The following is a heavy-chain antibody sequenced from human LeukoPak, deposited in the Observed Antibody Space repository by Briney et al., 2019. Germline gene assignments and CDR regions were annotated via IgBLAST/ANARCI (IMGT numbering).Heavy chain of an antibody. V-gene: IGHV4-4*07. Sequence: PSETLSLTCTVSGGSISSWQWSWIRQPAGRGLEWIGRFYSSGSANYNPSLKSRVTMSVDTSENQFFLKVSSVTAADAAVYFCATGAGPFDYWGQGILVTVSS. D-gene: IGHD3-10*01. CDR1: GGSISSWQ. CDR3: ATGAGPFDY. CDR2: FYSSGSA. J-gene: IGHJ4*02.